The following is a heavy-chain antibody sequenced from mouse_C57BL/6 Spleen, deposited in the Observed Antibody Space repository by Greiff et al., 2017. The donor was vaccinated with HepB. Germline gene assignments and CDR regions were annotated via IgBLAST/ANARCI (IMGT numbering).Heavy chain of an antibody. Sequence: QVQLKQSGAELVKPGASVKLSCKASGYTFTSYWMQWVKQRPGQGLEWIGEIDPSDSYTNYNQKFKGKATLTVDTSSSTAYMQLSSLTSEDSAVYYCARGGDGYGNWYFDVWGTGTTVTVSS. D-gene: IGHD2-2*01. V-gene: IGHV1-50*01. CDR1: GYTFTSYW. CDR3: ARGGDGYGNWYFDV. CDR2: IDPSDSYT. J-gene: IGHJ1*03.